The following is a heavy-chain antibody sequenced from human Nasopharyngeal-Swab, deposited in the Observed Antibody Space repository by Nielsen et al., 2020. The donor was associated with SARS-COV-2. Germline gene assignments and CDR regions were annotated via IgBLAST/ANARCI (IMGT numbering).Heavy chain of an antibody. Sequence: GESLKISCAASGFTFNNYNFNWVRQAPGKGLEWVSSISSSSSYIYYADSVKGRFTISRDNAKNSLYLQMNSLRAEDTAMYYCARDALDYDFWSAYFMDVWGQGTTVIVSS. CDR2: ISSSSSYI. D-gene: IGHD3-3*01. CDR3: ARDALDYDFWSAYFMDV. V-gene: IGHV3-21*01. J-gene: IGHJ6*02. CDR1: GFTFNNYN.